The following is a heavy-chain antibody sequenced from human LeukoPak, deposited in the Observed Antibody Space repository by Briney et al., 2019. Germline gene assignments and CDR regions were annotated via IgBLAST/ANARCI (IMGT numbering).Heavy chain of an antibody. CDR3: AKLSIVGATRAFDY. CDR1: GGSFSGYY. CDR2: INHSGST. D-gene: IGHD1-26*01. Sequence: SETLSLTCAVYGGSFSGYYWSWIRQPPGKGLEWIGEINHSGSTNYNPSLKSRVTISVDTSKNQFSLKLSSVTAADTAVYYCAKLSIVGATRAFDYWGQGTLVTVSS. J-gene: IGHJ4*02. V-gene: IGHV4-34*01.